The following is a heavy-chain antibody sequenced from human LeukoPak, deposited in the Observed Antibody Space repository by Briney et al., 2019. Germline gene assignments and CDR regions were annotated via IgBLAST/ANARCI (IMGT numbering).Heavy chain of an antibody. CDR1: GGSMSDYY. CDR3: ARDYTMTHAFDI. CDR2: IYSTGST. Sequence: WETLSLTCTVSGGSMSDYYGSWIRQPPGKGLEWIGYIYSTGSTNYNPSLKSRVTISVDTSKNQFSLKLSSVTAADTALYYCARDYTMTHAFDIWGQGTLVTVSS. J-gene: IGHJ3*02. D-gene: IGHD3-22*01. V-gene: IGHV4-59*01.